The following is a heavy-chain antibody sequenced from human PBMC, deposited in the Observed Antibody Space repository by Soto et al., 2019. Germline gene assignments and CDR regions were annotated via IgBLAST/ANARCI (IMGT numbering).Heavy chain of an antibody. CDR3: ARDGGRHSGGIDY. CDR1: GGTFSSYS. J-gene: IGHJ4*02. CDR2: IIPIFGTA. Sequence: QVQLVQSGAEVKKPGSSGKVPCKASGGTFSSYSINWVRQAPGQGLEWMGEIIPIFGTANYAQKFQGRVTITADESTSSAYMELSSLRSEDTAVYYCARDGGRHSGGIDYWGQGTLVTVSS. V-gene: IGHV1-69*01. D-gene: IGHD1-26*01.